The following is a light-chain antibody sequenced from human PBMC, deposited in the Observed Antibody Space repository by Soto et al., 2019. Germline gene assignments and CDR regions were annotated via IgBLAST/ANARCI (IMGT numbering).Light chain of an antibody. J-gene: IGKJ4*01. CDR3: QQANSFLALT. Sequence: DIQMTQSPSSVSASVGDRVTITCRASRGISSWLAWYQQKPGKAPKLLIYAASSLQSGVPSRFSGSGSGTDFTLTISSLQPEDFATYYCQQANSFLALTFGGGTKVEIK. CDR1: RGISSW. CDR2: AAS. V-gene: IGKV1-12*01.